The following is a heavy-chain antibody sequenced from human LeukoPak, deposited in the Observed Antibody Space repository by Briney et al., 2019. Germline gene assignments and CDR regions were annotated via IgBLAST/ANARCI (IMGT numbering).Heavy chain of an antibody. V-gene: IGHV3-74*01. CDR1: GLALSAYK. CDR3: VVGGSPGY. CDR2: ISTDGYTT. Sequence: QPGGSLRLSCAASGLALSAYKMRWVRQAPRKGLVWVSRISTDGYTTDYADFVQGRFTASRDNTKNTWSLEMNSLRAEDTAVYYCVVGGSPGYWGQGTLVTVSS. D-gene: IGHD2-15*01. J-gene: IGHJ4*02.